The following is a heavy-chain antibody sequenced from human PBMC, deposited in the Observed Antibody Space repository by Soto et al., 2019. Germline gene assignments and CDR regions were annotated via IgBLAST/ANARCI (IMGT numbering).Heavy chain of an antibody. D-gene: IGHD6-19*01. Sequence: GGSLRLSCEASGFTFRSYAMSWVRQAPGKGLEWVSTISGSGGVTYYADSVKGRFTISRDNSKNTLYLQMNSLRAEETAVYYCANQPGIAVTGALGNYYGMDVWGQGTTVTVSS. V-gene: IGHV3-23*01. CDR2: ISGSGGVT. CDR1: GFTFRSYA. CDR3: ANQPGIAVTGALGNYYGMDV. J-gene: IGHJ6*02.